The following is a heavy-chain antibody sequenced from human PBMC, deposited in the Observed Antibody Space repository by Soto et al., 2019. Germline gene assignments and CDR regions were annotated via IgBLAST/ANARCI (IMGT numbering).Heavy chain of an antibody. Sequence: QVQLVESGGGVVQHGTSLRLSCVASGFNFNTYGMHWVRQAPGKGPEWVAVIWFDESDNYYADSVKGRFTISRDSSKNTLYLHMNSLRDEDTAVYYCARNLRWEPQFDNWGQGTLVTVSS. CDR2: IWFDESDN. D-gene: IGHD4-17*01. V-gene: IGHV3-33*01. CDR3: ARNLRWEPQFDN. J-gene: IGHJ4*02. CDR1: GFNFNTYG.